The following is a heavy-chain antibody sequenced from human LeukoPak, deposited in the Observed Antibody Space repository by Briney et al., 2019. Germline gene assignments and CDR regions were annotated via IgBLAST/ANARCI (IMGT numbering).Heavy chain of an antibody. CDR1: GFTFSSYA. D-gene: IGHD3-3*01. CDR2: ISGSGGST. J-gene: IGHJ4*02. V-gene: IGHV3-23*01. CDR3: AKSEGWSGYYF. Sequence: GGSLRLSCVASGFTFSSYAMSWVRQAPGKGLEWVSAISGSGGSTYYADSVKGRFTISRDNSKNTLYLQMNSLRAEDTAVYYCAKSEGWSGYYFWGQGTLVTVSS.